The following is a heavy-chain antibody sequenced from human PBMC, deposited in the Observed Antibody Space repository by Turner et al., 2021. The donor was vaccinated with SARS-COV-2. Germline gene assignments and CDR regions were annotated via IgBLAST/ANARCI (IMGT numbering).Heavy chain of an antibody. CDR2: IYSGGST. J-gene: IGHJ4*02. CDR1: GFTVSSNY. D-gene: IGHD3-10*01. V-gene: IGHV3-66*01. CDR3: AREVSGSSNTGVYFDY. Sequence: EVQLVESGGGLVQPGGSLRLSCAPSGFTVSSNYMSWVRQAPGKGLEWVSVIYSGGSTFYADSVKGRFTISRDNSKNTLYLQMNSLRAEDTAVYYCAREVSGSSNTGVYFDYWGQGTLVTVSS.